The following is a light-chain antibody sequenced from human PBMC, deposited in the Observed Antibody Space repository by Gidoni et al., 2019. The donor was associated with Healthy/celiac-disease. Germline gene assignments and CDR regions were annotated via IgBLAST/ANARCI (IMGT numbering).Light chain of an antibody. J-gene: IGKJ2*01. CDR2: AAS. Sequence: DIQMTQSPSSLSASVGDRVTITCRASPSISSYLNWYQQKPGKAPKLLIYAASSLQSGVQSRFSGSGSGTDFTLTIRSLQPEDFANYYCQQSYSTLYTFGQGTKLEIK. CDR1: PSISSY. CDR3: QQSYSTLYT. V-gene: IGKV1-39*01.